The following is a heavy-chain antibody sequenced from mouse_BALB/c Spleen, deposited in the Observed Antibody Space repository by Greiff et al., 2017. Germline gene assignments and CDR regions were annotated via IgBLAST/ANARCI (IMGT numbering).Heavy chain of an antibody. D-gene: IGHD2-3*01. Sequence: QVQLKQSGPELVRPGASVKLSCKASGYIFITYWMNWVKQRPGQGLEWIGQIFPASGSTNYNEKFKGKATFTADTSSNTAYMQLSSLTSEDSAVYYCARRGVIYDGYFFAYWGQGTLVTVSA. CDR2: IFPASGST. CDR1: GYIFITYW. CDR3: ARRGVIYDGYFFAY. V-gene: IGHV1S40*01. J-gene: IGHJ3*01.